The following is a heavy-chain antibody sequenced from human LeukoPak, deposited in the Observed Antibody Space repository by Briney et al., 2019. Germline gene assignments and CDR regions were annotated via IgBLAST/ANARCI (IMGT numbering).Heavy chain of an antibody. CDR2: IYYSGST. V-gene: IGHV4-30-4*08. CDR3: ARGKRSYDILTGYYKAPPDY. J-gene: IGHJ4*02. CDR1: GGSISSGDYY. Sequence: PSETLSLTCTVSGGSISSGDYYWSWIRQPPGKGLEWIGYIYYSGSTYYNPSLKSRVAISVDTSKNQFSLKLSSVTAADPAVYYCARGKRSYDILTGYYKAPPDYWGQGTLVTVSS. D-gene: IGHD3-9*01.